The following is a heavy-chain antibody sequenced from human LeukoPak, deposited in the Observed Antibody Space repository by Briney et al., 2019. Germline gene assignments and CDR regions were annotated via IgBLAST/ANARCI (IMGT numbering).Heavy chain of an antibody. D-gene: IGHD3/OR15-3a*01. Sequence: PGGSLRLSCAASGFTFSTYSMNWVRQAPGKGLEWVSSITSSSSYIYYADSVEGRFTISRDNAKNSLYLQMNSLRAEDTAVYYCARDLDDSSLDYWGQGTLVTVSS. CDR3: ARDLDDSSLDY. CDR1: GFTFSTYS. V-gene: IGHV3-21*01. J-gene: IGHJ4*02. CDR2: ITSSSSYI.